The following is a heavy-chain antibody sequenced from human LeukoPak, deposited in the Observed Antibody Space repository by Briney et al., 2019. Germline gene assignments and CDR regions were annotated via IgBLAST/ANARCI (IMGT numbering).Heavy chain of an antibody. J-gene: IGHJ4*02. Sequence: GGSLRLSCAASGFTFSSYGMHWVRQAPGKGLEWVAFIRYDGSNKYYADSVKGRFTISRDNSKNTLYLQMKSLRAEDTAAYYCARDPLSSSSFDLWGQGTLVTVSS. CDR2: IRYDGSNK. CDR1: GFTFSSYG. CDR3: ARDPLSSSSFDL. D-gene: IGHD6-13*01. V-gene: IGHV3-30*02.